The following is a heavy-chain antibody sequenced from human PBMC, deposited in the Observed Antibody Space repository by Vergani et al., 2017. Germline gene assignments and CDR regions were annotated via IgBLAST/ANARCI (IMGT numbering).Heavy chain of an antibody. Sequence: QVQLVESGGALVRPGGSLSLSCAASGFTFSDFYMTWIRQAPGKGLEWVSYISSSSSHTNYADSVKGRFTISRDNGKNSLYLQMHSLRADDTAVYYCARVGAAWAFDIWGQGTVVTVSS. CDR2: ISSSSSHT. CDR1: GFTFSDFY. J-gene: IGHJ3*02. CDR3: ARVGAAWAFDI. D-gene: IGHD3-3*01. V-gene: IGHV3-11*06.